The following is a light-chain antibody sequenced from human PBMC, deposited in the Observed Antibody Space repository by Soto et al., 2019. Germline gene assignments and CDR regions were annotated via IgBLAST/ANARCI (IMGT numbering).Light chain of an antibody. CDR2: KAS. Sequence: ILMSQSPSSLSASIGDRVKITCRASQDLGKWLAWYQQKPGKAPKLLIHKASTLSEGVPSRFSGFRSGTEYILTISDLQPDDFGTYFCQQYTSYWTFGQGTMVEIK. CDR3: QQYTSYWT. CDR1: QDLGKW. J-gene: IGKJ1*01. V-gene: IGKV1-5*03.